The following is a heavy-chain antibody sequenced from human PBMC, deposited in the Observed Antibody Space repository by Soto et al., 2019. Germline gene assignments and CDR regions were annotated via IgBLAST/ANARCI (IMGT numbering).Heavy chain of an antibody. CDR1: GFSLSTYHMG. CDR2: IYWDDDK. D-gene: IGHD4-17*01. V-gene: IGHV2-5*02. CDR3: AHAGDYDLLTFDH. J-gene: IGHJ4*02. Sequence: QITLKESGPTLVRLAQTLTLTCDFSGFSLSTYHMGVAWIRQPPVKALEWLALIYWDDDKRYSPSLKDRLANSKGTSSNQVVLTITTVDPGDTATYFCAHAGDYDLLTFDHWGPGTLVTVSS.